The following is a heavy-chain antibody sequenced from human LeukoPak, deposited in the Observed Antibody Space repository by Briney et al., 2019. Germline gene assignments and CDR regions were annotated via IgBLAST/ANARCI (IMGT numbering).Heavy chain of an antibody. V-gene: IGHV3-64D*09. J-gene: IGHJ3*02. CDR2: ISSHGHST. CDR1: GFTFNNYA. Sequence: PGGSLRLSCSASGFTFNNYAMHWVRQAPGKGLEYVSAISSHGHSTYYTDSLKGRFTISRDNSKNMVYRKMSGLRAEDKDVYYWVKDEANDAFDIWGQGTMVTVSS. CDR3: VKDEANDAFDI.